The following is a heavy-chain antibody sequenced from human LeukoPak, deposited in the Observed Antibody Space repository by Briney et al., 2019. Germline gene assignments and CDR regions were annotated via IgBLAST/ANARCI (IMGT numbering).Heavy chain of an antibody. Sequence: NPSETLSLTCTVSGGSISSGGYYWSWIRQPPGKGLEWIGYIYHSGSTYYNPSLKSRVTISVDRSKNQFSLKLSSVTAADTAVYYCARDDIAQGWFDPWGQGTLVTVSS. V-gene: IGHV4-30-2*01. J-gene: IGHJ5*02. D-gene: IGHD6-13*01. CDR3: ARDDIAQGWFDP. CDR2: IYHSGST. CDR1: GGSISSGGYY.